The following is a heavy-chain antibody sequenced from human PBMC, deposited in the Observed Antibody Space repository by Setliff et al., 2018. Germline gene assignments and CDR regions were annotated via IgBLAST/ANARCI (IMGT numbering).Heavy chain of an antibody. CDR1: GDSISSISYY. V-gene: IGHV4-39*01. D-gene: IGHD2-15*01. CDR3: ARASVVHAIAVGY. CDR2: IYDSGKT. J-gene: IGHJ4*02. Sequence: SETLSLTCTVPGDSISSISYYWGWIRQPPGKGLEWIGTIYDSGKTYYNPSLKSRVTISVDTSKNQFSLNLTSVTAADTAVYYCARASVVHAIAVGYWGQGTLVTVSS.